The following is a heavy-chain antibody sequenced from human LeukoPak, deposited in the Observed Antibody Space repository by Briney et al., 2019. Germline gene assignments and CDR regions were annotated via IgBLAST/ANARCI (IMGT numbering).Heavy chain of an antibody. J-gene: IGHJ6*03. D-gene: IGHD2-2*01. CDR3: ARHWGYCSSPSCVNCYYHMDV. CDR2: IYTSGST. V-gene: IGHV4-4*09. CDR1: GGSISTYY. Sequence: SETLSLTCTVSGGSISTYYWSWIRQPPGKGLEWIASIYTSGSTNYNPSLKSRVTISVDTSKNQFSLKLSSVTAADTAVYYCARHWGYCSSPSCVNCYYHMDVWGKGTTVTVSS.